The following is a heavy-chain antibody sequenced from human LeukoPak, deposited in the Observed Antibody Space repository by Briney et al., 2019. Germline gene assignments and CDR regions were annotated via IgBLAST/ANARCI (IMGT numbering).Heavy chain of an antibody. V-gene: IGHV3-66*01. Sequence: QPGGSLRLSCAASGFTVSSNYMSWVRQAPGKGLEWVSVIYSGGSTYYADSVKGRFTISRDNSKNTLNLQMNSLRAEDAAVYYRARGYSSDNWGQGTLVTVSS. J-gene: IGHJ4*02. D-gene: IGHD2-21*01. CDR3: ARGYSSDN. CDR2: IYSGGST. CDR1: GFTVSSNY.